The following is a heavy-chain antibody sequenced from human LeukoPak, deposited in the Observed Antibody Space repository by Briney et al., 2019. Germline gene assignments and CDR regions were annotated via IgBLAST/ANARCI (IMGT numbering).Heavy chain of an antibody. Sequence: GGTLRLSCAASGFTFSSHAMSWVRQAPGKGLEWVSSISSSGGSTKYADSVKGRFTISRDNSKNTLYLRMNSLRADDTAVYYCAKGKGGSIMIAFGGVIASDYWGQGTLVTVSS. J-gene: IGHJ4*02. D-gene: IGHD3-16*02. CDR2: ISSSGGST. CDR1: GFTFSSHA. CDR3: AKGKGGSIMIAFGGVIASDY. V-gene: IGHV3-23*01.